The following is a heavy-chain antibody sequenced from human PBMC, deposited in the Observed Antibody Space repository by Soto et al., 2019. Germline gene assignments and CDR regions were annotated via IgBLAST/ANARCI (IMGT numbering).Heavy chain of an antibody. J-gene: IGHJ1*01. D-gene: IGHD2-21*02. Sequence: QVQLVESGGGVVQPGRSLRLSCAASGFTFSSYAMHWVRQAPGKGLEWVAVISYDGSNKYYADSVKGRFTISRDNSENTLYLQMNSLRAEDTAVYYCARGIVVVTAPQYFQHWGQGTLVTVSS. CDR2: ISYDGSNK. CDR1: GFTFSSYA. V-gene: IGHV3-30-3*01. CDR3: ARGIVVVTAPQYFQH.